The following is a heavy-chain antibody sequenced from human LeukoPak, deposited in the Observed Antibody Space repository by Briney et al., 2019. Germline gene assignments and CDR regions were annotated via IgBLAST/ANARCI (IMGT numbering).Heavy chain of an antibody. CDR3: ARREYYDFWSGYDRGAFDI. CDR2: IYYSGST. Sequence: SETLSLTCTVSGGSISSSSYYWGWIRQPPGKGLEWIGSIYYSGSTYYNPSLKSRVTISVDTSKNQFSLKLSSVTAADTAVYYCARREYYDFWSGYDRGAFDIWGQGTMVTVSS. CDR1: GGSISSSSYY. V-gene: IGHV4-39*01. D-gene: IGHD3-3*01. J-gene: IGHJ3*02.